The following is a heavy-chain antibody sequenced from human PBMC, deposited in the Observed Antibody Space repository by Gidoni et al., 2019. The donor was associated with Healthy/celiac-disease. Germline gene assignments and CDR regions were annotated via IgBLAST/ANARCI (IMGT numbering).Heavy chain of an antibody. D-gene: IGHD3-3*01. Sequence: EVQLLESGGGLVQPGGSLRLSCAASGFTFSSYALSWVRQAPGKGLEWVSAISGSGGSTYYADSVKGRFTISRDNSKNTLYLQMNSLRAEDTAVYYCAKAQDYDFWSGYFPTIHYGMDVWGQGTTVTVSS. J-gene: IGHJ6*02. V-gene: IGHV3-23*01. CDR3: AKAQDYDFWSGYFPTIHYGMDV. CDR2: ISGSGGST. CDR1: GFTFSSYA.